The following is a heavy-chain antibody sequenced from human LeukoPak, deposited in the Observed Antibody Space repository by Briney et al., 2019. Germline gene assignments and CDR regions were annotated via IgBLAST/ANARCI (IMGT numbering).Heavy chain of an antibody. V-gene: IGHV1-2*02. CDR3: ARAPPEVWTQDY. Sequence: ASVKVSCKASGYTFTGYYMHWVRQAPGQGLEWMGWINPNSGGTNYAQKFQGRVTMTRDTSISTAYMELSRLRSDDTAVYYCARAPPEVWTQDYWGQGTLVTVSS. J-gene: IGHJ4*02. CDR1: GYTFTGYY. D-gene: IGHD3/OR15-3a*01. CDR2: INPNSGGT.